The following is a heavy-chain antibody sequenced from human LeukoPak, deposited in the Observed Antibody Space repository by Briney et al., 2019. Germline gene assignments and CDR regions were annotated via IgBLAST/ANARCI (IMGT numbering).Heavy chain of an antibody. J-gene: IGHJ4*02. D-gene: IGHD4-17*01. CDR1: GFTFSSYA. CDR2: ISYDGNNK. V-gene: IGHV3-30-3*01. Sequence: PGRSLRLSCAASGFTFSSYAMHWVRQAPGKGLKWVAVISYDGNNKYYADSVKGRFTISRDNSKNTLYLQMNSLRAEDTALYYCATLPTWGQGTLVTVSS. CDR3: ATLPT.